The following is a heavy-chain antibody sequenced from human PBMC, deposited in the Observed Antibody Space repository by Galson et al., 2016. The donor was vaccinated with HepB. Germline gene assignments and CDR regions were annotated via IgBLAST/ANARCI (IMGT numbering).Heavy chain of an antibody. Sequence: SLRLSCAASGFTVSNNYITWVRQAPGKGLEWVSVISSGTNTDYADSAKGRFTISRDNSKNTVYLQLNSLRAEDTAVYYCAKHVVGSTRAAFEIWGQGTMVTVPS. J-gene: IGHJ3*02. CDR2: ISSGTNT. D-gene: IGHD2-21*01. CDR3: AKHVVGSTRAAFEI. CDR1: GFTVSNNY. V-gene: IGHV3-66*04.